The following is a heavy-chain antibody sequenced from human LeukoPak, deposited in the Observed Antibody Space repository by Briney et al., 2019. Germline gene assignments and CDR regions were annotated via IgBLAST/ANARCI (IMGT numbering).Heavy chain of an antibody. Sequence: SETLSLTCAVYGGSFSGYYWSWIRQPPGKGLEWIGEINHSGSTNYNPSLKSRVTISVDTSKNQFSLKLSSVTAADTAVYYCARAVYYYDSGGYYYYYFDYWGQGTLVTVSS. D-gene: IGHD3-22*01. CDR1: GGSFSGYY. J-gene: IGHJ4*02. CDR3: ARAVYYYDSGGYYYYYFDY. CDR2: INHSGST. V-gene: IGHV4-34*01.